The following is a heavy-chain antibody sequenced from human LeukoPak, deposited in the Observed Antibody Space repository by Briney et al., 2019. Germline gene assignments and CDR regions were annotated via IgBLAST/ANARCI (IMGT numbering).Heavy chain of an antibody. CDR1: GVSISDNY. J-gene: IGHJ6*02. CDR2: IHSGGNI. CDR3: ARDRGYAMDV. D-gene: IGHD1-1*01. V-gene: IGHV3-53*01. Sequence: GGSLRLSCAASGVSISDNYMSWVRQAPGKGLEWVSIIHSGGNIYYADSVKGRFTISRDNSQNTLYLQMNSLRAEDTAVYYCARDRGYAMDVWGQGTTVTVSS.